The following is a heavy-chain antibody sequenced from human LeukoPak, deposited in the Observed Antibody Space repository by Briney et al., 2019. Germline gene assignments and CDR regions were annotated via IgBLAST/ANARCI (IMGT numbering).Heavy chain of an antibody. Sequence: ASVKVSCKASGYTFTSYDINWVRQATGQGLEWVGWMNPNSGNTGYAQKFQGRVTMTRNTSISTAYMELSSLRSEDTAVYYCAREYDSSGYDNWFDPWGQGTLVTVSS. J-gene: IGHJ5*02. D-gene: IGHD3-22*01. CDR3: AREYDSSGYDNWFDP. CDR2: MNPNSGNT. CDR1: GYTFTSYD. V-gene: IGHV1-8*01.